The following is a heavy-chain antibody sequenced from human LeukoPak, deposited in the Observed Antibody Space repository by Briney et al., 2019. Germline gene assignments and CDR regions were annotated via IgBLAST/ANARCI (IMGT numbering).Heavy chain of an antibody. J-gene: IGHJ4*02. Sequence: GGSLRLSCAASGFTFSKYWMHWVRQAPGKGLVWVSRINTDGNSTSYADSVRGRFTISRDNAKNTLYLQMNSLRAEDTAVYYCAKRVAYSSSWPYFDYWGQGTLVTVSS. D-gene: IGHD6-13*01. V-gene: IGHV3-74*01. CDR2: INTDGNST. CDR3: AKRVAYSSSWPYFDY. CDR1: GFTFSKYW.